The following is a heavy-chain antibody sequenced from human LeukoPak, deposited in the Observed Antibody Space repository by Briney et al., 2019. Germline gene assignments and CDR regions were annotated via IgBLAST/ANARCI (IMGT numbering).Heavy chain of an antibody. Sequence: GGSLRLSCAASGFTFSSYGMHWVRQAPGMGLEWVAVISYDGSNKYYADSVKGRFTISRDNSKNTLYLQMNSLRAEDTAVYYCAVFCTSCPYYFDYWGQGTLVTVSS. CDR2: ISYDGSNK. V-gene: IGHV3-30*03. CDR3: AVFCTSCPYYFDY. J-gene: IGHJ4*02. D-gene: IGHD2-2*01. CDR1: GFTFSSYG.